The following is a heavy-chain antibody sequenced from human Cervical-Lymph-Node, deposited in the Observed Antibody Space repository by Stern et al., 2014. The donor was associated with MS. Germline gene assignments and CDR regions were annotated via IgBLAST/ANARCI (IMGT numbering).Heavy chain of an antibody. CDR1: GFTFSSYG. CDR2: ISYDGSNK. Sequence: VQLVESGGGVVQPGRSLRVSCAASGFTFSSYGMHWLRQAPGKGPEWLAVISYDGSNKYYADSMKGRFTISRDNSMDTLYLQLNSLRPEDTAVYYGAKDRDEVFHYYNGMDVWGQGTTVTVSS. D-gene: IGHD3-10*02. CDR3: AKDRDEVFHYYNGMDV. V-gene: IGHV3-30*18. J-gene: IGHJ6*02.